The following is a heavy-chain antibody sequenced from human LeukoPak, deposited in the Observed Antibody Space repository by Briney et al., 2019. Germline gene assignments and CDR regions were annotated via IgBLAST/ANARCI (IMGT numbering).Heavy chain of an antibody. CDR2: ISGGGDPT. CDR3: AREKTAYSSGWLALFDN. Sequence: PGGSLRLSCTASGFTFNNYAMSWVRQAPGKGLEWVSAISGGGDPTYYADSVKGRFTISRDNSKNTLYLQMNSLRPEDTAVYYCAREKTAYSSGWLALFDNWGQGTLVTVFS. D-gene: IGHD6-19*01. CDR1: GFTFNNYA. J-gene: IGHJ4*02. V-gene: IGHV3-23*01.